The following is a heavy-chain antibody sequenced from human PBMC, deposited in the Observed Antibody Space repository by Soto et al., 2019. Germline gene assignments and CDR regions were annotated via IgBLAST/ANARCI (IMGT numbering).Heavy chain of an antibody. D-gene: IGHD5-18*01. CDR2: ITSKVDGGTT. CDR3: TSRQLFAV. V-gene: IGHV3-15*07. CDR1: GVTCTNAW. J-gene: IGHJ3*01. Sequence: WRSLRLSCAVSGVTCTNAWVNWVRQAPGKGLEWVGRITSKVDGGTTDYAAPVKGRFTISRDDSKNTLYLQMNSLKTEDTAVYYCTSRQLFAVWGQGTMVTVSS.